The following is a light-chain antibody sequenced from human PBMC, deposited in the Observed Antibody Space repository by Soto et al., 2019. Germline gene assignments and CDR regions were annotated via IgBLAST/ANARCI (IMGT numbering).Light chain of an antibody. CDR2: GAS. CDR3: QQYGSSPLT. J-gene: IGKJ4*01. Sequence: EIVMTQSPGTLSVSPGERATLSCMASQSVRSNLAWYQQKPGQAPRLLIYGASTRATGIPAGLSGSGSGTEFTLTISSLQSEDFAVYYCQQYGSSPLTFGGGTKVDVK. CDR1: QSVRSN. V-gene: IGKV3-15*01.